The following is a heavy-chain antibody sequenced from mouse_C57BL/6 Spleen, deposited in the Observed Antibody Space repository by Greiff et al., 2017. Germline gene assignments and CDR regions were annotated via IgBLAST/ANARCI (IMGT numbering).Heavy chain of an antibody. J-gene: IGHJ3*01. D-gene: IGHD2-1*01. V-gene: IGHV1-7*01. CDR1: GYTFTSYW. Sequence: VQLQQSGAELAKPGASVKLSCKASGYTFTSYWMHWVQQRPGQGLEWIGYINPSSGYTKYKQKFKDKATLTADKSSSTAYMQLSSLTYEDSSVYYCARYEGNYGFAYWGQGTLVTVSA. CDR2: INPSSGYT. CDR3: ARYEGNYGFAY.